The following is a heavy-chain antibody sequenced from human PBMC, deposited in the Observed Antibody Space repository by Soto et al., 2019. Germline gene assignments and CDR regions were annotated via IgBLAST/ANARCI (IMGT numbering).Heavy chain of an antibody. CDR3: ARGYYYDSPIPRTDAFDI. V-gene: IGHV1-69*01. CDR2: TIPIFGTA. J-gene: IGHJ3*02. Sequence: QVQLVQSGAEVKKPGSSVKVSCKASGGTFSSYAISWVRQAPGQGLEWMGGTIPIFGTANYAQKFQGRVTITADESTSTAYMELSSLRSEDTAVYYCARGYYYDSPIPRTDAFDIWGQGTMVTVSS. CDR1: GGTFSSYA. D-gene: IGHD3-22*01.